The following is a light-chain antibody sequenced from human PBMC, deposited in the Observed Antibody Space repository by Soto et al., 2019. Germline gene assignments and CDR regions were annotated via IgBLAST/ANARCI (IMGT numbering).Light chain of an antibody. J-gene: IGLJ2*01. V-gene: IGLV1-40*01. CDR3: QSYDSSLSGVV. CDR2: GNS. Sequence: QSVLTQPPSVSGVPGQRVTISCTGSSSNIGAHYDVHWYQQLPGTAPKLLIYGNSNRPSWVPDRFSCSKSGTSASLDITGLQAEDEADYYCQSYDSSLSGVVFGGGTKLTVL. CDR1: SSNIGAHYD.